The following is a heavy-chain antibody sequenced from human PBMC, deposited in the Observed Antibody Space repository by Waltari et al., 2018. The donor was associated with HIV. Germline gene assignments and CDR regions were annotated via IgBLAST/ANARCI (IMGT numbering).Heavy chain of an antibody. CDR2: ISGSGDIA. CDR1: GFPFDTYA. Sequence: EVQLLESGGHLIQPGGSLRLSWAASGFPFDTYAMNWGRQAPGKRLEWVAAISGSGDIAYSADSVKGRFSISRDNSKNTLFLQMTSLRAEDTAVYYCAKDLGDYVWGMFTGAHFDSWGQGTLVTVSS. CDR3: AKDLGDYVWGMFTGAHFDS. J-gene: IGHJ4*02. D-gene: IGHD3-16*01. V-gene: IGHV3-23*01.